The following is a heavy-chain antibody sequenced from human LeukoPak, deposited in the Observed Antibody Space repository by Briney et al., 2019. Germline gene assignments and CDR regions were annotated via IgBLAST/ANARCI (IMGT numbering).Heavy chain of an antibody. Sequence: SETLSLTCTVSGGSISSYYWSWIRQPPGKGLEWIGYIYYSGSTNYNPSLKSRVTISVDTSKNQFSLKLSSVTAADTAVYYCARDRRELYGTSYYYYYYMDVWGKGTTVTVSS. J-gene: IGHJ6*03. D-gene: IGHD1-26*01. CDR2: IYYSGST. CDR1: GGSISSYY. CDR3: ARDRRELYGTSYYYYYYMDV. V-gene: IGHV4-59*12.